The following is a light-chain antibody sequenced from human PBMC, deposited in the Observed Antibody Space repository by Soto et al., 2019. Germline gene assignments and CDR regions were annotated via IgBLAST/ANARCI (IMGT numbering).Light chain of an antibody. J-gene: IGLJ2*01. CDR3: SSYAGSNNLV. V-gene: IGLV2-8*01. CDR2: EVN. CDR1: SSDVGSYNY. Sequence: QSAPTQPPSASGSPGQSVTISCSGTSSDVGSYNYVSWYQQHPGKVPRLMIYEVNKRPSGVPDRFSGSKSGNTASLTVSGLQAEDEADYYCSSYAGSNNLVFGGGTKLTVL.